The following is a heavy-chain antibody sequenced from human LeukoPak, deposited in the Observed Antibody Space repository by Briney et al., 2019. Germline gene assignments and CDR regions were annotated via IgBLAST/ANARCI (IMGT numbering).Heavy chain of an antibody. D-gene: IGHD6-19*01. V-gene: IGHV3-23*01. J-gene: IGHJ4*02. CDR3: AKGVYSTGDPTSHFDY. Sequence: PGGSRRRSCAASGFTFSSYAMSWVRQAPGKGLEWVSGISGSGDSTYYADSVKGRFTISRDNSKNTLYLQMNSLRAEDSAVYSCAKGVYSTGDPTSHFDYWGQGTLVTVSS. CDR2: ISGSGDST. CDR1: GFTFSSYA.